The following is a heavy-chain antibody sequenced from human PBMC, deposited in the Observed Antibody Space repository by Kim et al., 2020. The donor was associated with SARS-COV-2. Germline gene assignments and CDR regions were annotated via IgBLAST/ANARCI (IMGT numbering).Heavy chain of an antibody. Sequence: SVKVSCKASGGTFSSYAISWVRQAPGQGLEWMGGIIPIFGTANYAQKFQGRVTITADESTSTAYMELSSLRSEDTAVYYCARGGIPQRPNKYYYGMDVWGQGTTVTVSS. V-gene: IGHV1-69*13. CDR2: IIPIFGTA. J-gene: IGHJ6*02. D-gene: IGHD3-16*01. CDR1: GGTFSSYA. CDR3: ARGGIPQRPNKYYYGMDV.